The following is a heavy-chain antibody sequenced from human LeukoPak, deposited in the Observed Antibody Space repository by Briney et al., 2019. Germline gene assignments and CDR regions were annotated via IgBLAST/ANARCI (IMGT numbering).Heavy chain of an antibody. CDR1: GFTLRYYQ. J-gene: IGHJ6*02. D-gene: IGHD3-10*01. Sequence: GGSLRLSCATSGFTLRYYQMNWVRQAPGKGLEWVSYINVVNGAIYYADSVKGRFTISGDIATNSVFLQMNSLRAEDTALYYCVRDGNRGYDMDVWGQGTAVTVSS. CDR2: INVVNGAI. CDR3: VRDGNRGYDMDV. V-gene: IGHV3-48*01.